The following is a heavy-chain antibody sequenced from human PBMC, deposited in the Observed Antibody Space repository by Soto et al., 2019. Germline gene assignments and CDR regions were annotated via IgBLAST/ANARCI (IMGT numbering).Heavy chain of an antibody. CDR1: GFTFDDDD. CDR2: IRWNSGSI. V-gene: IGHV3-9*01. CDR3: AKAGFWSGYYSLVDY. D-gene: IGHD3-3*01. J-gene: IGHJ4*02. Sequence: EVQLVESGGGLVQPGRSLRLSCAASGFTFDDDDMHWVRQAPGKGLDWVSGIRWNSGSIGYADSVKGRFTISRDNAKNSLYLQLNSLRAEDTALYYCAKAGFWSGYYSLVDYWGQGTLVTVSS.